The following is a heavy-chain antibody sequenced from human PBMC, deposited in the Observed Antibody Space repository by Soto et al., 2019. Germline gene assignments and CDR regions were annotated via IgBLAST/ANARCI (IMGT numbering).Heavy chain of an antibody. J-gene: IGHJ6*02. Sequence: GAPVEVSCEDSGVAFSSCSIWWVRQDPGQGLEWMGRIIPILGIANYAQKFQGRVTITADKSTSTAYMELSSLRSEDTAVYYCAREAAAGYYYYYGMDVWGQGTMVTVSS. V-gene: IGHV1-69*04. CDR3: AREAAAGYYYYYGMDV. CDR2: IIPILGIA. D-gene: IGHD6-13*01. CDR1: GVAFSSCS.